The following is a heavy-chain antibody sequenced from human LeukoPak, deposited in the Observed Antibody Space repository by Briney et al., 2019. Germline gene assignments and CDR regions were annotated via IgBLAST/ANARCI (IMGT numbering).Heavy chain of an antibody. D-gene: IGHD6-13*01. CDR2: ISYDGRNK. CDR1: GFPFSSYA. CDR3: ARGTKTGYSSTAARGFDP. J-gene: IGHJ5*02. Sequence: GRSLRLSCAASGFPFSSYAIHWVRQAPGKGLEWVGVISYDGRNKYYADSVKGRFTISRDNSKNTLYLQMNSLRAEDTAVYYCARGTKTGYSSTAARGFDPWGQGTLVTVSS. V-gene: IGHV3-30*04.